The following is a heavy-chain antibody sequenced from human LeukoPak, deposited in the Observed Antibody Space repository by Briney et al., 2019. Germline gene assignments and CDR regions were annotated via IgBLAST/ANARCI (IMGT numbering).Heavy chain of an antibody. Sequence: GGPLRLSCAASGFTFSASAMHWVRQASGKGLEWVGRIGSKARSFATVYAASVTGRFTISRDDLKNTAYLQMDSLKTEDTAVYYCITLQRESQGSWGQGTLVIVSS. CDR2: IGSKARSFAT. CDR3: ITLQRESQGS. V-gene: IGHV3-73*01. D-gene: IGHD6-25*01. J-gene: IGHJ5*02. CDR1: GFTFSASA.